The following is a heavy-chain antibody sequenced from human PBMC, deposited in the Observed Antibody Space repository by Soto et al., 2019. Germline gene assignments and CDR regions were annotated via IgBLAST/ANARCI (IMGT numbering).Heavy chain of an antibody. CDR2: IYHSGST. CDR1: DGYIRSGGYS. J-gene: IGHJ5*02. D-gene: IGHD2-2*01. Sequence: SETLCLTCAVADGYIRSGGYSWSWIRQPPGKGLEWIGYIYHSGSTYYNPSLKSRVTISVDRSKNQFSLKLSSVTAADTAVYYCARVPDRWGQGTLVTVSS. V-gene: IGHV4-30-2*01. CDR3: ARVPDR.